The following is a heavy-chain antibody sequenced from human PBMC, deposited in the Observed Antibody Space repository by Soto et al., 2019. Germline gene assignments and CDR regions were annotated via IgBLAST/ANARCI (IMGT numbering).Heavy chain of an antibody. CDR1: GFTFSSYS. J-gene: IGHJ6*02. CDR3: ARGYRGDYYYYGMDV. Sequence: GGSLRLSCAASGFTFSSYSMNWVRQAPGKGLEWVSSISSSSSYIYYADSVKGRFTISRDNAKNSLYLQMNSLRAEDTAVYYCARGYRGDYYYYGMDVWGQGNTVTVSS. CDR2: ISSSSSYI. V-gene: IGHV3-21*01. D-gene: IGHD1-26*01.